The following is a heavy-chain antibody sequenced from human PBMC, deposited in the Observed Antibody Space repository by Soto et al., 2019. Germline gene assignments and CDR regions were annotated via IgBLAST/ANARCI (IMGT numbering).Heavy chain of an antibody. CDR3: ARDREFLEWLPYNWFDP. J-gene: IGHJ5*02. CDR2: ISAYNGNT. D-gene: IGHD3-3*01. CDR1: GYTFTSYG. Sequence: GSSVKVSCKASGYTFTSYGISWVRQAPGQGLEWMGWISAYNGNTNYAQKLQGRVTMTTDTSTSTAYMELRSLRSDDTAVYYCARDREFLEWLPYNWFDPWGQGTLVPVSS. V-gene: IGHV1-18*01.